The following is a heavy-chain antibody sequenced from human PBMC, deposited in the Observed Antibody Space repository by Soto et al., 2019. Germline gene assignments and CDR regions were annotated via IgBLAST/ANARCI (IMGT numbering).Heavy chain of an antibody. Sequence: PGGSLRLSCVASGFTFSAYSMGWVRQAPGKGPEWVSFISSGSSYIYYADSMEGRFTISRDSAKNSVILQVNTLRGEDTAVYYCVRKGLTAMDADHWGQGTLVTVSS. V-gene: IGHV3-21*01. CDR3: VRKGLTAMDADH. CDR1: GFTFSAYS. J-gene: IGHJ5*02. CDR2: ISSGSSYI. D-gene: IGHD5-18*01.